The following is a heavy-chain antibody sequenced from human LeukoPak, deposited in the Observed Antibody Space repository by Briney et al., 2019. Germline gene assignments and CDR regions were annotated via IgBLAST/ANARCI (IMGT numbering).Heavy chain of an antibody. J-gene: IGHJ4*02. CDR1: GGSISSYY. CDR2: IYYSGST. Sequence: SETLSPTCTVSGGSISSYYWSWIRQPPGKGLEWIGYIYYSGSTNYNPSLKSRVTISVDTSKNQFSLKLSSVTAADTAVYYCARAGVRYCSGGSCHRIPFDYWGQGTLVTVSS. D-gene: IGHD2-15*01. CDR3: ARAGVRYCSGGSCHRIPFDY. V-gene: IGHV4-59*12.